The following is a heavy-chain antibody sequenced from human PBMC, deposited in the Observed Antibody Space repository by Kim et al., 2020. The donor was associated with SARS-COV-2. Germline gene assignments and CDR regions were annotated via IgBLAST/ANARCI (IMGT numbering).Heavy chain of an antibody. CDR2: IYYSGST. CDR1: GGSISSYY. D-gene: IGHD3-3*01. V-gene: IGHV4-59*08. CDR3: ARRRSLEWFSNYYYYMDV. Sequence: SETLSLTCTVSGGSISSYYWSWIRQPPGKGLEWIWDIYYSGSTNYNPSLKSRVTISVDTSKNQFSLKLSSVTAADTAVYYCARRRSLEWFSNYYYYMDVWGKGTTVTVSS. J-gene: IGHJ6*03.